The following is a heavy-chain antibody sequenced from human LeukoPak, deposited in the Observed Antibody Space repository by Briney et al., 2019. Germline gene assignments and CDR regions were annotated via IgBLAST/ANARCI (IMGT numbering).Heavy chain of an antibody. CDR3: AKEWYYHGSGSYLRYEYYYGMDV. CDR2: ISGDGGST. V-gene: IGHV3-43*02. D-gene: IGHD3-10*01. J-gene: IGHJ6*02. Sequence: GGSLRLSCAASGFTFDDYAMHWVRQPPGQGLEWVSLISGDGGSTYYADSVKGRFTISRDNSKNSLYLRMNSLRTEDTALYYCAKEWYYHGSGSYLRYEYYYGMDVWGQGTTVTVSS. CDR1: GFTFDDYA.